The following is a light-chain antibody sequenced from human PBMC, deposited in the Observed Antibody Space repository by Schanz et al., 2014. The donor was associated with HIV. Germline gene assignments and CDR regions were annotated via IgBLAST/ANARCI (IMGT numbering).Light chain of an antibody. J-gene: IGKJ4*01. CDR1: QDISNY. V-gene: IGKV1-39*01. Sequence: DIQMTQSPSSLSASVGDRVTITCQASQDISNYLNWYQQKPGKAPKLLIYDASSLQSGVPSRFNGSGSGTDFTLTISSLQPEDSATYYCQQSYSAPFTFGGGTRVDI. CDR2: DAS. CDR3: QQSYSAPFT.